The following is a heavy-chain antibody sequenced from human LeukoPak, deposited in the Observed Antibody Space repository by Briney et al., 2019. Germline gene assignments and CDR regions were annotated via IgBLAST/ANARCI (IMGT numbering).Heavy chain of an antibody. CDR3: ARCSGWAFKN. Sequence: GGSLRLSCAASGFTFNKFWMSWVRQAPGKGLEWVANIKEDGSEKKYVDSVKGRFTISRDNAKNSLYLHMDSLGVEDTAVYYCARCSGWAFKNWGQGTLVTVSS. CDR2: IKEDGSEK. V-gene: IGHV3-7*01. D-gene: IGHD6-19*01. J-gene: IGHJ4*02. CDR1: GFTFNKFW.